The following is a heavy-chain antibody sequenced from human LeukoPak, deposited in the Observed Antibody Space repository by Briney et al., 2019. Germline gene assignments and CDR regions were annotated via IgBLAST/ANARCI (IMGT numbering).Heavy chain of an antibody. CDR1: GGSFSGYY. CDR2: INHSGST. J-gene: IGHJ4*02. V-gene: IGHV4-34*01. CDR3: ARRSPIENYFVY. Sequence: PSETLSLTCAVYGGSFSGYYWSWIRQPPGKGLEWIGEINHSGSTNYNPSLKSRVTISVDTSKNQFSLKLSSVTAADTAIYYCARRSPIENYFVYWGQGTLVTVSS.